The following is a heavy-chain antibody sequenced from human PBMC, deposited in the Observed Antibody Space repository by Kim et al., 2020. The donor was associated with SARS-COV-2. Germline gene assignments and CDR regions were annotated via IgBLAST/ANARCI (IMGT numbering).Heavy chain of an antibody. CDR3: ASLGSSSWHFDY. CDR1: GFTFSSYW. J-gene: IGHJ4*02. D-gene: IGHD6-13*01. Sequence: GGSLRLSCAASGFTFSSYWMSWVRQAPGKGLEWVANIKQDGSEKYYVDSVKGRFTISRDNAKNSLYLQMNSLRAEDTAVYYGASLGSSSWHFDYWGQGTLVTVSS. V-gene: IGHV3-7*03. CDR2: IKQDGSEK.